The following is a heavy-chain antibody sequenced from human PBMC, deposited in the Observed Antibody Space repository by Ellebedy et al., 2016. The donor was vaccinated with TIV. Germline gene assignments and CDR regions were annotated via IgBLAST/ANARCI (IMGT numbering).Heavy chain of an antibody. CDR2: MCYDGSSE. J-gene: IGHJ4*02. CDR3: ARDRSGVQLWFGFDF. Sequence: GESLKISCAVSGFTFNTYDMHWVRQAPDQGLEWVAIMCYDGSSEYYADSVKGRFTISRDNSKNTLYLQMNSLRAEDTAMYYCARDRSGVQLWFGFDFWGQGTLVTVSS. V-gene: IGHV3-33*08. CDR1: GFTFNTYD. D-gene: IGHD3-10*01.